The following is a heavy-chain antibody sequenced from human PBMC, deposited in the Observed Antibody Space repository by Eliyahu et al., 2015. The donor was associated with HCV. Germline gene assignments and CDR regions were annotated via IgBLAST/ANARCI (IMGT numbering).Heavy chain of an antibody. D-gene: IGHD1-14*01. CDR1: GFXFSSYT. Sequence: VHLVESGGGLVKSGGXXXLSCXASGFXFSSYTLNWVRQAPGKGLEWVSXISSSSSYIYYADSVKGRFTISRDNAKNSLYLQMNSLRAEDTAVYYCASPDAAGDAFDIWGQGTMVTVSS. J-gene: IGHJ3*02. V-gene: IGHV3-21*01. CDR3: ASPDAAGDAFDI. CDR2: ISSSSSYI.